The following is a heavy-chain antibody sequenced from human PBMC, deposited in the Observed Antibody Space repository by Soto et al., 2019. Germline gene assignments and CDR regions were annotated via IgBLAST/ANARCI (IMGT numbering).Heavy chain of an antibody. CDR1: GLTASGLTFSNYW. V-gene: IGHV3-74*01. D-gene: IGHD2-2*02. CDR3: AVLIPPQAY. J-gene: IGHJ4*02. CDR2: ISGVGSST. Sequence: AGGSLRLSCAASGLTASGLTFSNYWMHWVRQAPGKGLVWVSRISGVGSSTDYADSVKGRSTISRDNAKNTLYLQMSSLRAEDTAVYYCAVLIPPQAYWSQGTLVTVSS.